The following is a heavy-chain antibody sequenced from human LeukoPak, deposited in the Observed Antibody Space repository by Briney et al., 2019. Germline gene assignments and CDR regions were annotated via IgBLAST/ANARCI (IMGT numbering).Heavy chain of an antibody. Sequence: VQPGGSLRLSCAASGFTFSSYEMNWVRQAPGKGLEWASYISSSGSTIYYADSVKGRFTISRDNAKNSLYLQMNSLRAEDTAVYYCARAGGRYCSSTSGYSVYWGQGTLVTVSS. CDR1: GFTFSSYE. D-gene: IGHD2-2*01. V-gene: IGHV3-48*03. CDR2: ISSSGSTI. CDR3: ARAGGRYCSSTSGYSVY. J-gene: IGHJ4*02.